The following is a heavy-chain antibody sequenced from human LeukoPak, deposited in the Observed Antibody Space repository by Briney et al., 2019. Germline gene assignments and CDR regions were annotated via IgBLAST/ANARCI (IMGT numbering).Heavy chain of an antibody. Sequence: SETLSLTCTVSGGSISSYYWSWIRQPPGKGLEWIGYIYYSGSTNYNPSLKSRVTISVDTSKNQFSLKLSSVTAADTAVYYCARLHRLDYFDYWGQGTLVTVSS. J-gene: IGHJ4*02. CDR1: GGSISSYY. CDR3: ARLHRLDYFDY. CDR2: IYYSGST. D-gene: IGHD2-21*01. V-gene: IGHV4-59*08.